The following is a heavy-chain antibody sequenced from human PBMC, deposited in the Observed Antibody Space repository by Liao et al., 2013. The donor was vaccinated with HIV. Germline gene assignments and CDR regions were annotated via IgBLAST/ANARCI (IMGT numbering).Heavy chain of an antibody. V-gene: IGHV4-59*01. J-gene: IGHJ6*03. CDR1: GGSISSYY. CDR2: IYYSGNT. Sequence: QVQLQESGPGLVKPSETLSLTCTVSGGSISSYYWSWIRQPPGKGLEWIGYIYYSGNTDYNPSLKSRVTISVDTSKNQFSLRLSSVTAADTAVYYCARGVGFYYYYYMDVWGKGTTVTVSS. CDR3: ARGVGFYYYYYMDV. D-gene: IGHD1-26*01.